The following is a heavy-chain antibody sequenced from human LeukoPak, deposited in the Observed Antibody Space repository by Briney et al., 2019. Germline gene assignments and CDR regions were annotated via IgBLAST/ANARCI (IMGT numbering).Heavy chain of an antibody. Sequence: SETLSLTCTVSGGSITRYYWTWIRQPPGKGLEWIGYIFSNGSTNYNPSLKSRVAISLDTSKRQFSLRLTSVTAADTAVYYCARGANWGSPDYWGQGTLVTVSS. J-gene: IGHJ4*02. D-gene: IGHD7-27*01. V-gene: IGHV4-59*01. CDR2: IFSNGST. CDR1: GGSITRYY. CDR3: ARGANWGSPDY.